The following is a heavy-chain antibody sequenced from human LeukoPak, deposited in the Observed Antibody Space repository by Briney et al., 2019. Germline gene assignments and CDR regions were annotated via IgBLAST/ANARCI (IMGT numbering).Heavy chain of an antibody. D-gene: IGHD3-10*01. CDR3: ARVGDYGSGFDF. J-gene: IGHJ4*02. CDR2: FLSDGSRT. Sequence: GGSLRLSCAGSGFTFSSYWMHWVRQGPGKGLVWVSRFLSDGSRTTYADSVKGRFTISGDNAKNTLYLQMNSLRAEDTAVYYCARVGDYGSGFDFWGQGTLVTVSS. V-gene: IGHV3-74*01. CDR1: GFTFSSYW.